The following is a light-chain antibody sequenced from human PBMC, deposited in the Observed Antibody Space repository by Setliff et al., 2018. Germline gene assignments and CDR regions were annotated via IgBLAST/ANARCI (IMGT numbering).Light chain of an antibody. CDR1: SSDVGNYNL. Sequence: QSALTQPASVSGSPGQSITISCTGTSSDVGNYNLVFWYQQHPGKAPKLMIYEVSKWPSGVPDHFSGSKSGNTASLTVSGIQAEDKADYYRSSYAGSNNYVFGTGTKVTVL. CDR2: EVS. V-gene: IGLV2-23*02. J-gene: IGLJ1*01. CDR3: SSYAGSNNYV.